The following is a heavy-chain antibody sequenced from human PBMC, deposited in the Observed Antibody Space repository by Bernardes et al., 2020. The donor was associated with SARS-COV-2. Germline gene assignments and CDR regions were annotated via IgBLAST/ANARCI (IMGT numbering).Heavy chain of an antibody. J-gene: IGHJ5*02. Sequence: SDPLSLMCAVCGGLRRGYFWSWMRQSPGKGLEWIGEINHLGSTNYNPSLKSRVTISVDTSKNQFPLKLSSVTAADTSVYYCARGGAFASGYYRWGQGTLVTVSS. CDR1: GGLRRGYF. CDR3: ARGGAFASGYYR. D-gene: IGHD3-22*01. CDR2: INHLGST. V-gene: IGHV4-34*01.